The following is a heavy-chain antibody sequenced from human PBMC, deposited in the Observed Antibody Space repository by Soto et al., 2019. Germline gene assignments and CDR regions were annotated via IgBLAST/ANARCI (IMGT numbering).Heavy chain of an antibody. V-gene: IGHV4-59*01. J-gene: IGHJ6*03. CDR1: GGSISSYY. CDR2: IYYSGST. CDR3: ARDGGKSYYYYYYYMDV. Sequence: SETLSLTCTVSGGSISSYYWSWIRQPPGKGLEWIGYIYYSGSTNYNPSLKSRVTISVDTSKNQFSLKLSSVTAADTAVYYCARDGGKSYYYYYYYMDVWGKGTKVTVSS. D-gene: IGHD1-26*01.